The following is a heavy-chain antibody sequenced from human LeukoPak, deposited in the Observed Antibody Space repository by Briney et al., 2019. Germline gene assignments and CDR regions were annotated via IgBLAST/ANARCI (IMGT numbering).Heavy chain of an antibody. V-gene: IGHV4-39*07. CDR3: ARVLTMIVVVIPIGAFDI. Sequence: SETLSLTCTVSGGSISSSSYYWGWIRPPPGKGLEWIGSIYYSGSTYYNPSLKSRVTISVDTSKNQFSLKLSSVTAADTAVYYCARVLTMIVVVIPIGAFDIWGQGTRVTVSS. D-gene: IGHD3-22*01. J-gene: IGHJ3*02. CDR1: GGSISSSSYY. CDR2: IYYSGST.